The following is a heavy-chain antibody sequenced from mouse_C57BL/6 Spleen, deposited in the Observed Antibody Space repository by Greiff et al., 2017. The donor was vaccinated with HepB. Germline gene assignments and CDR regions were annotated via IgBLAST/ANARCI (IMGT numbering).Heavy chain of an antibody. Sequence: QVQLQQPGAELVKPGASVKLSCKASGYTFTSYWMQWVKQRPGQGLEWIGEIDPSDSYTNYNQKFKGKATLTVDTSSSTAYMQLSSLTSEDSAVYYCARRDYDYEYAMDYWGQGTSVTVSS. J-gene: IGHJ4*01. CDR3: ARRDYDYEYAMDY. CDR1: GYTFTSYW. D-gene: IGHD2-4*01. V-gene: IGHV1-50*01. CDR2: IDPSDSYT.